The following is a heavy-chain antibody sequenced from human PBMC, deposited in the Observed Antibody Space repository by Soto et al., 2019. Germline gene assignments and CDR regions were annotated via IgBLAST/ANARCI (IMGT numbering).Heavy chain of an antibody. CDR1: GDSITRSNFY. CDR3: ARHKRYMLTVVSAFDP. Sequence: SETLSLTCTVSGDSITRSNFYWGWIRQPPGQGLEWLGSIFYSGSTFYNPALKSTVTFSVATSKNHFSLTLSSVTAADTAEYDCARHKRYMLTVVSAFDPWGQGTRVTVSS. J-gene: IGHJ5*02. D-gene: IGHD3-22*01. CDR2: IFYSGST. V-gene: IGHV4-39*02.